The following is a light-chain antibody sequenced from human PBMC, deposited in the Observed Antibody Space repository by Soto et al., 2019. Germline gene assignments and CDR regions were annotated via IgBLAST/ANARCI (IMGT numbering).Light chain of an antibody. CDR2: RND. Sequence: QAVVTQTPSASGTPGQSVTISCSGSNSNMGRNYVYWYQQVPGTAPKLLMYRNDVRPSGVPDRFTGSKSGTSASLAISGLRSEDEADYYCAVWDNILHGVAFGGGTKVTVL. V-gene: IGLV1-47*01. CDR3: AVWDNILHGVA. CDR1: NSNMGRNY. J-gene: IGLJ2*01.